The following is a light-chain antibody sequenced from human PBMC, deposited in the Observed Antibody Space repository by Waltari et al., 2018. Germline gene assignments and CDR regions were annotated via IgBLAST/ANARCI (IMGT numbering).Light chain of an antibody. CDR3: QQRSNWPYT. CDR2: TAS. Sequence: EILLTQSPANLSASLGDRATITCRASQSVSGYLAWYQQKPGKAPRLLIYTASSWATGVPARFSGSGSGTDFTLTISSLEPEDFAVYYCQQRSNWPYTFGHGTKLEIK. V-gene: IGKV3-11*01. CDR1: QSVSGY. J-gene: IGKJ2*01.